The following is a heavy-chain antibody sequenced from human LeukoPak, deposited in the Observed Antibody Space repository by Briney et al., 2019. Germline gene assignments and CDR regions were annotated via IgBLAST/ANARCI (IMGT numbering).Heavy chain of an antibody. Sequence: GGSLRLSCAASGFTFSNYAMNWVRQAPGKGLEWVSGISGSGGSTYFADSVRGRFTISRDNSKNTLYLQMNSLRVEDTAVYYCAKGQSYSGSGNAFNIWGQGTVVTVSS. V-gene: IGHV3-23*01. CDR2: ISGSGGST. CDR1: GFTFSNYA. CDR3: AKGQSYSGSGNAFNI. J-gene: IGHJ3*02. D-gene: IGHD3-10*01.